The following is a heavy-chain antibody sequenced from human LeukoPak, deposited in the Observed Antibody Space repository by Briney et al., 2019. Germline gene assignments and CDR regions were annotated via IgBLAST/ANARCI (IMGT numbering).Heavy chain of an antibody. Sequence: GGSLRLSCAASGFTFDDYGMSWVRHAPGKGLEWVAVIWYDGSNKYYADSVKGRFTISRDNSKNTLYLQMNSLRAEDTAVYYCAKEDYDSSGYFDYFDYWGQGTLVTVSS. J-gene: IGHJ4*02. CDR3: AKEDYDSSGYFDYFDY. D-gene: IGHD3-22*01. CDR1: GFTFDDYG. CDR2: IWYDGSNK. V-gene: IGHV3-33*06.